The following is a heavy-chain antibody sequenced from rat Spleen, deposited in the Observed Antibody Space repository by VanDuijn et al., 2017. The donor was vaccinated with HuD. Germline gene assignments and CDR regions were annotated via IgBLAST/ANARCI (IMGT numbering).Heavy chain of an antibody. CDR2: IRYDGNNT. V-gene: IGHV5-29*01. J-gene: IGHJ3*01. CDR3: ALLGNSGCGNWFAY. D-gene: IGHD4-4*01. Sequence: EVQLVESGGGLVQPGRSLKLSCAASGFTFSNYGMAWVRQAPTKGLEWVATIRYDGNNTYYGDSVKGRFTISRDNAESTLSLQMDSLSSGDSATHYCALLGNSGCGNWFAYWGQGTLVTVSS. CDR1: GFTFSNYG.